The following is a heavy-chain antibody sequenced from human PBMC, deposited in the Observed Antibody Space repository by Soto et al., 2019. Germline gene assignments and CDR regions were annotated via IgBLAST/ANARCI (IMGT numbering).Heavy chain of an antibody. D-gene: IGHD6-19*01. CDR2: IIPIFGTA. J-gene: IGHJ4*02. CDR1: GGTFSSYA. V-gene: IGHV1-69*13. Sequence: ASVKVSCKASGGTFSSYAISGVRQAPGQGLEWMGGIIPIFGTANYAQKFQGRVTITADESTSTAYMELSSLRSEDTAVYHCASTFKYSRGSSAVDYCGQGTLVTVSS. CDR3: ASTFKYSRGSSAVDY.